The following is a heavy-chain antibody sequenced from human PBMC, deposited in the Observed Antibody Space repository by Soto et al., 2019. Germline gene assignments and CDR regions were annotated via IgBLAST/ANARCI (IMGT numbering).Heavy chain of an antibody. CDR3: ARELWFGELFLDYYYYGMDV. J-gene: IGHJ6*02. V-gene: IGHV3-33*01. D-gene: IGHD3-10*01. CDR1: GFTLSSYG. Sequence: QVQLVESGGGVVQPGRSLRLSCAASGFTLSSYGMHWVRQAPGKGLEWVAVIWYDGSNKYYADSVKGRFTISRDNSKNTLYLQMNSLRAEETAVYYCARELWFGELFLDYYYYGMDVWGQGTTVTVSS. CDR2: IWYDGSNK.